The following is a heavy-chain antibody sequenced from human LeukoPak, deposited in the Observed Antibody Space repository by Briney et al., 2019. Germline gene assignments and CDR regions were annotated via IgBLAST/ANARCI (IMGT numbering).Heavy chain of an antibody. CDR1: GFTFSSYW. V-gene: IGHV3-74*01. Sequence: GSLRLSCAASGFTFSSYWMHGGRQAPGKGLVWVSRSNSDGSSTSYADSVKGRFTISRDNAKNSLYLQMNSLRAEDTAVYYCAELGITMIGGVWGKGTTVTISS. CDR3: AELGITMIGGV. J-gene: IGHJ6*04. D-gene: IGHD3-10*02. CDR2: SNSDGSST.